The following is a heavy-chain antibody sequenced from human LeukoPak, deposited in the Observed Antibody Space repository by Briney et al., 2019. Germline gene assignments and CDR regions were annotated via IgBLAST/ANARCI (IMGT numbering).Heavy chain of an antibody. CDR1: GGSFFGSH. Sequence: SQTLSLTCAVSGGSFFGSHWSWIRHSPEKGLEWIREINHSGRTNYNPSLKSRVTISVDTSKSQFFLKLTSVTAADTAVYYCARDPTTVVTLPYYFDFWGQGTLVTVSA. D-gene: IGHD4-23*01. V-gene: IGHV4-34*01. CDR2: INHSGRT. CDR3: ARDPTTVVTLPYYFDF. J-gene: IGHJ4*02.